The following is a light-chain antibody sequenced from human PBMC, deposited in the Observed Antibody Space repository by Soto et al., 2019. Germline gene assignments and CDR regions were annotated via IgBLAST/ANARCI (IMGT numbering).Light chain of an antibody. CDR2: AAS. V-gene: IGKV1-39*01. J-gene: IGKJ2*01. Sequence: DIQMTQSPSSLSASVGDRVTVTCRTSHIVDTSLNWYQQKPGKAPKLLIYAASSVQSVVPARLSGSGSATFFTLTIHNLQPDDFATYFCQQTHSIPPTFGPGTKVDIK. CDR1: HIVDTS. CDR3: QQTHSIPPT.